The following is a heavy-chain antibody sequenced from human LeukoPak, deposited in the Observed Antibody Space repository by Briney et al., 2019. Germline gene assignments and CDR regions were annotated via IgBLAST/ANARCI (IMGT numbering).Heavy chain of an antibody. J-gene: IGHJ4*02. V-gene: IGHV3-23*01. CDR2: ISGSGGST. Sequence: PGGSLRLSCAASGFTFRSYAMSWVRQAPGKGLEGVSAISGSGGSTYYVDSVKGRFTISRDNSKNTLYLQVNSLRAEDTAVYYCAKELIVGATTPFDYWGQGTLVTVSS. CDR3: AKELIVGATTPFDY. D-gene: IGHD1-26*01. CDR1: GFTFRSYA.